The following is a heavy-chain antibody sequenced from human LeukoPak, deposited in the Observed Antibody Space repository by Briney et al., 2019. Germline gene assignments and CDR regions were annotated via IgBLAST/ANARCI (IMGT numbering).Heavy chain of an antibody. J-gene: IGHJ6*04. V-gene: IGHV5-10-1*01. Sequence: GESLKISCKASGYSITSYWISWVRQMPGKGLEWMGRIDPSDSYTNYSPSFQGHVTISADKSISTAYLQWSSLKASDTAMYYCAGDSSSWYYYYGMDVWGKGTTVTVSS. CDR1: GYSITSYW. CDR2: IDPSDSYT. CDR3: AGDSSSWYYYYGMDV. D-gene: IGHD6-13*01.